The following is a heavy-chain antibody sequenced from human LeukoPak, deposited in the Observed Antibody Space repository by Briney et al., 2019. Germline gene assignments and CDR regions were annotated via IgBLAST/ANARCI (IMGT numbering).Heavy chain of an antibody. CDR2: FSAYSGNT. CDR3: ARDSHIAGVAYYFDN. Sequence: GASVKVSCKASGYTFSAYGISWVRQAPGQGLEWMGYFSAYSGNTNYAQKLQGRVTMTTDTSTSTAYMELRSLRSDDTAVYYCARDSHIAGVAYYFDNWGQGTLVTVSS. CDR1: GYTFSAYG. D-gene: IGHD6-13*01. V-gene: IGHV1-18*01. J-gene: IGHJ4*02.